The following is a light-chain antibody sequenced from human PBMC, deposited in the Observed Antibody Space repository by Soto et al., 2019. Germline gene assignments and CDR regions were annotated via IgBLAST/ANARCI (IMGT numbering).Light chain of an antibody. Sequence: EIVMTQSPATLSVSPGERVTLSCRASQSVSSYLAWYQQKPGQAPRLLIYDASNRATGIPARFSGSGSGTEFTLTISSLQSEDFAVYYCQQYNNWWTFGQGTKVDIK. J-gene: IGKJ1*01. CDR3: QQYNNWWT. CDR1: QSVSSY. V-gene: IGKV3D-15*01. CDR2: DAS.